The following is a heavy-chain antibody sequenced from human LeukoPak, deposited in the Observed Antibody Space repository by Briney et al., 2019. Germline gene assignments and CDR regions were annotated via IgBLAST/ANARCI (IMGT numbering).Heavy chain of an antibody. CDR2: VDYSADST. D-gene: IGHD6-13*01. CDR1: GFTLSSYE. V-gene: IGHV3-23*01. CDR3: AKQSSWYRLTNFDY. Sequence: GGSLRLSCTVSGFTLSSYEMSWIRQAPGKGLEWVSSVDYSADSTHYADSVKGRFTISRDNSKNTLYLQMNSLRAEDTAVYYCAKQSSWYRLTNFDYWGQGTLVTVSS. J-gene: IGHJ4*02.